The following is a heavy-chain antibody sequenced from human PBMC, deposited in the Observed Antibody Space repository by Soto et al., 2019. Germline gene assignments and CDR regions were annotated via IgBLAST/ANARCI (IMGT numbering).Heavy chain of an antibody. V-gene: IGHV1-3*01. D-gene: IGHD1-26*01. CDR1: GYTFTSYA. J-gene: IGHJ4*02. CDR3: AGGGSRSYYIFDY. CDR2: INAGNGNT. Sequence: GASVKVSCKASGYTFTSYAMHWVRQAPGQRLEWMGWINAGNGNTKYSQKFQGRVTITRDTSASTAYMELSSLRSEDTAVYYCAGGGSRSYYIFDYWGQGTLVTVSS.